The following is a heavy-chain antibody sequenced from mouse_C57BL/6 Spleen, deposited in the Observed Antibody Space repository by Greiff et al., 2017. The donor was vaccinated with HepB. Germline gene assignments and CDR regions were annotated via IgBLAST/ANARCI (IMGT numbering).Heavy chain of an antibody. Sequence: DVKLVESGPGLVKPSQSLSLTCSVTGYSITSGYYWNWIRQFPGNKLEWMGYISYDGSNNYNPSLKNRISITRDTSKNQFFLKLNSVTTEDTATYYCARAGYGKEDYFDYWGQGTTLTVSS. CDR3: ARAGYGKEDYFDY. D-gene: IGHD1-1*02. V-gene: IGHV3-6*01. CDR2: ISYDGSN. CDR1: GYSITSGYY. J-gene: IGHJ2*01.